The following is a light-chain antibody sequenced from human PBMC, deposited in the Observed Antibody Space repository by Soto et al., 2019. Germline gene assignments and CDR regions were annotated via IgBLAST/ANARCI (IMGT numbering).Light chain of an antibody. Sequence: DIQLTQSPSFLSASVGDRVTITCRASQGISNYLAWYQQRPGKAPTLLIYAASTLQTGVPSRFSGSGSGTEFTLTISSLQPEDFATYHCQQLTSYPRSTFGQGTRLEI. V-gene: IGKV1-9*01. CDR1: QGISNY. J-gene: IGKJ5*01. CDR3: QQLTSYPRST. CDR2: AAS.